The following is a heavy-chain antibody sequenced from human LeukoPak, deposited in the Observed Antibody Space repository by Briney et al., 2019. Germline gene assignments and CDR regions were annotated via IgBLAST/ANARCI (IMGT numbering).Heavy chain of an antibody. D-gene: IGHD3-22*01. Sequence: PSETLSLTCTVSGGSVSSGNYYRSWIRQAPGKGLEWIGYIYYSGSTNYNPSLKSRVTISVDTSKNQFSLKLSSVTAADTAVYYCARDPSGYFNYWGQGTLATVSS. V-gene: IGHV4-61*01. CDR3: ARDPSGYFNY. J-gene: IGHJ4*02. CDR1: GGSVSSGNYY. CDR2: IYYSGST.